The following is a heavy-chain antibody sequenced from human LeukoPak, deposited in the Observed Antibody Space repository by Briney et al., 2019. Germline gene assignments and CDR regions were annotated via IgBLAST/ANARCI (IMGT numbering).Heavy chain of an antibody. V-gene: IGHV4-61*02. CDR1: GGSISSGSYY. CDR2: IYTSGST. D-gene: IGHD3-10*01. J-gene: IGHJ5*02. Sequence: PSQTLSLTCTVSGGSISSGSYYWSWIRQPAGKGLEWIGRIYTSGSTNYNPSLKSRVTISVDTSKNQFSLKLSSVTAADTAVYYCARARGFRFDWFDPWGQGTLSPSPQ. CDR3: ARARGFRFDWFDP.